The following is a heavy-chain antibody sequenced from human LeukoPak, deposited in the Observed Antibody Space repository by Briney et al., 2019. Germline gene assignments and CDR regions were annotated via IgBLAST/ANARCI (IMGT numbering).Heavy chain of an antibody. Sequence: PSQTLSLTCAVSGGSVSSDDYSWGWIRQPPGKGLEWIGYIFHSASTYHNLSLRSRVTISLDRSKNQFSLKMSSVTAADTAVYYCAGVPYCGGDCYPFDYWGQGTLVTVSS. CDR3: AGVPYCGGDCYPFDY. V-gene: IGHV4-30-2*01. CDR1: GGSVSSDDYS. J-gene: IGHJ4*02. D-gene: IGHD2-21*02. CDR2: IFHSAST.